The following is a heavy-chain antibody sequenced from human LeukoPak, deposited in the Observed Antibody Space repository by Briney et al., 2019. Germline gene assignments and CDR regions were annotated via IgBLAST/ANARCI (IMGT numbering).Heavy chain of an antibody. V-gene: IGHV3-7*01. CDR1: GGSISNNNW. CDR2: IKQDGSEK. CDR3: ARYCSGGSCPYTYYMDV. D-gene: IGHD2-15*01. J-gene: IGHJ6*03. Sequence: ETLSLTCAVSGGSISNNNWWIWVRQPPGKGLEWVANIKQDGSEKYYVDSVKGRFTISRDNAKNSLYLQMNSLRAEDTAVYYCARYCSGGSCPYTYYMDVWGKGTTVTITS.